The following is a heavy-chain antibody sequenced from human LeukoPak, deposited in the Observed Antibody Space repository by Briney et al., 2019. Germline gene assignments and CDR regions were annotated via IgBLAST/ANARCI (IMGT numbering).Heavy chain of an antibody. Sequence: EASVKVSCKASGYTFTGYYMHWVRQAPGQGLEWMGWINPNSGGTNYAQKFQGRVTMTRDTSISTAYMELSRLRSDDTAVYYCARVPPGYSSSWYSYWGQGTLVTVSS. D-gene: IGHD6-13*01. J-gene: IGHJ4*02. CDR3: ARVPPGYSSSWYSY. CDR2: INPNSGGT. CDR1: GYTFTGYY. V-gene: IGHV1-2*02.